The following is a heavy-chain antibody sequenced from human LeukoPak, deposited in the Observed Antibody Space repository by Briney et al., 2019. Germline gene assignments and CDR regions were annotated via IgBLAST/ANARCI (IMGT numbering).Heavy chain of an antibody. D-gene: IGHD2-15*01. V-gene: IGHV7-4-1*02. CDR3: ARVVANYYYYYYMDV. CDR2: INTNTGNP. CDR1: GYTFTSYA. Sequence: ASVKVSCKASGYTFTSYAMNWVRQAPGQGLEWMGWINTNTGNPTYAQGFTGRFVFSLDTSVSTAYLQISSLKAEDTAVYYCARVVANYYYYYYMDVWGKGPRSPSP. J-gene: IGHJ6*03.